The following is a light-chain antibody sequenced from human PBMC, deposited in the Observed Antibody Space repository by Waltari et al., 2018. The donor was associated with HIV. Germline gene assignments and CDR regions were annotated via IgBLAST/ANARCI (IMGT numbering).Light chain of an antibody. CDR1: LLAKKKY. CDR3: YSAADNSGL. CDR2: KDS. V-gene: IGLV3-27*01. Sequence: SYELTQPSSVSVSPGQIARITCSGDLLAKKKYVRWFQQKPGQAPGLVMYKDSERPSGIPARFSGSSSGTTVTLTIGGAQVDDEADYYCYSAADNSGLFGGGTRLTVL. J-gene: IGLJ3*02.